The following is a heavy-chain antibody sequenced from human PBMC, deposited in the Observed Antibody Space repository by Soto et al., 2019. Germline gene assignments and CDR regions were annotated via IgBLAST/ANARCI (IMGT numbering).Heavy chain of an antibody. CDR3: VRDGTKTLRDWFDP. V-gene: IGHV4-4*07. J-gene: IGHJ5*02. CDR2: IYATGTT. D-gene: IGHD1-1*01. CDR1: GASISGFY. Sequence: ETLSLTCTVSGASISGFYWSWIRKSAGKGLEWIGRIYATGTTDYNPSLKSRVMMSVDTSKKQFSLKLRSVTAADTAVYYCVRDGTKTLRDWFDPWCQGISVTVSS.